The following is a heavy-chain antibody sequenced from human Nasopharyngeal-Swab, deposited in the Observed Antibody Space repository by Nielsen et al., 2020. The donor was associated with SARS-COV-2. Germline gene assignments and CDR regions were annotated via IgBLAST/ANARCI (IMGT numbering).Heavy chain of an antibody. V-gene: IGHV3-74*01. D-gene: IGHD2-2*01. Sequence: GEALKIFWAASGITFSSHWRHWVVHAQGKGLVWLTRISEDGSITTYADSVKGRFTISRDNAKNTLFLQMHSLRADDTAIYYCASQLGHPDSWGQGTLVTVSS. CDR1: GITFSSHW. J-gene: IGHJ4*02. CDR2: ISEDGSIT. CDR3: ASQLGHPDS.